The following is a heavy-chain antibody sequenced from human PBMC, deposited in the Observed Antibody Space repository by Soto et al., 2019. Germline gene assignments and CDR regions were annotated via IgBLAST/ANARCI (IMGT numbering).Heavy chain of an antibody. CDR3: AKDSVIQYSSSFGPLFGFDP. CDR1: GFTFSSYA. J-gene: IGHJ5*02. CDR2: ISGSGGST. V-gene: IGHV3-23*01. Sequence: GGSLRLSCAASGFTFSSYAMSWVRQAPGKGLEWVSAISGSGGSTYYADSVKGRFTISRDNSKNTLYLQMNSLRAEDTAVYYCAKDSVIQYSSSFGPLFGFDPWGQGTLVTVSS. D-gene: IGHD6-6*01.